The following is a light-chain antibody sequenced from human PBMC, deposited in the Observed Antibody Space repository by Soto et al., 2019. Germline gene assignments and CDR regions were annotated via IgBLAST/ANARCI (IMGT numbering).Light chain of an antibody. CDR1: SSDAGSYTY. Sequence: QSVLTQPASVSGSPRQSITISCTGASSDAGSYTYVSWYQQHPGKGPKLMIYEVNNRPSGVSNRFSGSKSGNTASLTISGLQAEDEADYYCSSYTSSSTLYVFGTGTKLTVL. J-gene: IGLJ1*01. CDR2: EVN. CDR3: SSYTSSSTLYV. V-gene: IGLV2-14*01.